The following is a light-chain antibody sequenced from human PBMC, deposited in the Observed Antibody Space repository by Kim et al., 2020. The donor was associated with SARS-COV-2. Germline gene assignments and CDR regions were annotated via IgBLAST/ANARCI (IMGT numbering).Light chain of an antibody. V-gene: IGLV2-14*03. Sequence: QSALTQPASVSGSPGQSITISCTGTSSDVGAYKYVSWYQQHPGKAPKVIIYDVSQRPSGVSNRFSGSKSGNTASLTISGLQAEDEAHYYCSSFTTSVTWVFGGGTQLTVL. CDR2: DVS. CDR3: SSFTTSVTWV. CDR1: SSDVGAYKY. J-gene: IGLJ3*02.